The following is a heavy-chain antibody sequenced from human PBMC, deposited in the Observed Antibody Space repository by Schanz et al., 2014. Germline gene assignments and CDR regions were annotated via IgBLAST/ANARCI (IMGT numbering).Heavy chain of an antibody. V-gene: IGHV3-7*01. CDR1: GFTFSAYW. Sequence: EVQLVEYGGGLVQPGESLRLSCAASGFTFSAYWMAWVRQAPGKELEWVAAINQAASVQYYVDSVKGRFTISRDDAKNSHYLQMNSLRVEDTAVFYCVKIGYTHWSLDDWGQGILVTVSS. CDR3: VKIGYTHWSLDD. D-gene: IGHD6-13*01. J-gene: IGHJ4*02. CDR2: INQAASVQ.